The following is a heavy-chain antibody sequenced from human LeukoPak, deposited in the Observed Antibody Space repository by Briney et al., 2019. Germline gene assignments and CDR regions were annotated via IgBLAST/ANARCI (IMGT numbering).Heavy chain of an antibody. CDR1: GFIFRNYA. Sequence: GGSLRLSCAASGFIFRNYAMSWVRQAPGKGLEWVSAISGSGDSTYHADYVKGRFTISRDNTENTLSLQMNSLRAADTAVYYCAVYCTSTSCYTNFDYWGQGTLVTVSS. V-gene: IGHV3-23*01. D-gene: IGHD2-2*02. CDR3: AVYCTSTSCYTNFDY. CDR2: ISGSGDST. J-gene: IGHJ4*02.